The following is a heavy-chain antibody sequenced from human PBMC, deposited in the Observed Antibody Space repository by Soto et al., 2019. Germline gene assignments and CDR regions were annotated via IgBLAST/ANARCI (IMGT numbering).Heavy chain of an antibody. CDR1: GFTFSSYA. CDR3: ARASAAGYEYYFDY. J-gene: IGHJ4*02. V-gene: IGHV3-30-3*01. Sequence: QVQLVESGGGVVQPGRSLRLSCAASGFTFSSYAMHWVRQAPGKGLEWVAVISYDGSNKYYADSVKGRFTISRDNSKNTLYLQMTSLRAEDTAVYYCARASAAGYEYYFDYWGQGTLVTVSS. CDR2: ISYDGSNK. D-gene: IGHD6-13*01.